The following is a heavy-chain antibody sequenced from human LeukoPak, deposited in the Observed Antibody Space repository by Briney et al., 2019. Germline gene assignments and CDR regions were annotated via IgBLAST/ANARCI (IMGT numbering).Heavy chain of an antibody. J-gene: IGHJ4*02. CDR3: ARGWFGELLAY. CDR2: IYSGGST. D-gene: IGHD3-10*01. V-gene: IGHV3-66*01. Sequence: GGSLRLPCAASGFTVSSNYMSWVRQAPGKGLEWVSVIYSGGSTYYADSVKGRFTISRDNSKNTLYLQMNSLRAEDTAVYYCARGWFGELLAYWGQGTLVTVSS. CDR1: GFTVSSNY.